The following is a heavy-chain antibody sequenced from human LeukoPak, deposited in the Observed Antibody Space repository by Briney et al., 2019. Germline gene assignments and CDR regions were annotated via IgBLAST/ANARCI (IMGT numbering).Heavy chain of an antibody. J-gene: IGHJ5*02. Sequence: PSETLSLTCTVSGYSISIDYYWSWIRQPAGKGLEWIGRIYTSGSTNYNPSLKSRVTISVDTSKNQFSLKLSSVTAVDTAVYYCARKGVYWFDPWGQGTLVTVSS. CDR3: ARKGVYWFDP. V-gene: IGHV4-61*02. CDR1: GYSISIDYY. CDR2: IYTSGST.